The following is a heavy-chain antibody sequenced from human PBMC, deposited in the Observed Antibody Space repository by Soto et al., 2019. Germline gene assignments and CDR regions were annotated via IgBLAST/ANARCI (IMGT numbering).Heavy chain of an antibody. Sequence: SETLSLTCTVSGGSISSSSYYWGWIRQPPGKGLEWIGSIYYSGSTYYNPSLKSRVTISVDTSKNQFSLKLSSVTAADTAVYYCARLSSITGTTAWGQGTLVTVSS. CDR2: IYYSGST. V-gene: IGHV4-39*01. J-gene: IGHJ5*02. D-gene: IGHD1-7*01. CDR1: GGSISSSSYY. CDR3: ARLSSITGTTA.